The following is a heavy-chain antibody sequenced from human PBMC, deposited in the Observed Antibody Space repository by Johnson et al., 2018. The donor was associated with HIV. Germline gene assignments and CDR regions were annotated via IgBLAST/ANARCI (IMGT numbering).Heavy chain of an antibody. D-gene: IGHD3-10*01. J-gene: IGHJ3*02. Sequence: VQLVESGGGVARPGGSLRLSCAASGFTFSTYWMSWVRQAPGKGLEWVANIKEDGSEKYYVDSVKGRFTISKDNSRNTLFLHMNSLRADDTAVYYCAIGRGEFPRHAFDIWGQGTMVTVSS. V-gene: IGHV3-7*01. CDR2: IKEDGSEK. CDR3: AIGRGEFPRHAFDI. CDR1: GFTFSTYW.